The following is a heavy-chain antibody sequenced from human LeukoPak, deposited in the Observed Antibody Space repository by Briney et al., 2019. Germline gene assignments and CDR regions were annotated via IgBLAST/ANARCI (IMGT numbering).Heavy chain of an antibody. V-gene: IGHV4-59*01. Sequence: SETLPLTCTVSGGSISAYYWSWIRQPPGKGLEWIGYIYYSGSTNYSPSLQSRVTISVDTSRNQFSLRLISVTAADTAMYYCARSGTKTNGFDYWGQGTLVTVSS. J-gene: IGHJ4*02. CDR3: ARSGTKTNGFDY. CDR1: GGSISAYY. CDR2: IYYSGST. D-gene: IGHD2-8*01.